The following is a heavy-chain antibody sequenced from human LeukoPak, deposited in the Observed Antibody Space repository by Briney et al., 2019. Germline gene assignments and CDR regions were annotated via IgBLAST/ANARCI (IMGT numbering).Heavy chain of an antibody. CDR3: VKDAGTA. CDR1: GFTFSNNW. Sequence: GGSLRLSCAASGFTFSNNWMSWVRQAPGKGLECVANIKKDGSEKYYINSVKGRFTISRDNAKNSVYLQTNSLRAEDTALYYCVKDAGTAWGQGTLVTVSS. J-gene: IGHJ5*02. V-gene: IGHV3-7*01. CDR2: IKKDGSEK. D-gene: IGHD2-8*02.